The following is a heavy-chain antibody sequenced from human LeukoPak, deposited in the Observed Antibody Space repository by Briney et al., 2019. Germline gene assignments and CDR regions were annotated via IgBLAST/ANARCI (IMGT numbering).Heavy chain of an antibody. CDR3: ARGMNAEDFQH. CDR1: GGSISSGSYY. J-gene: IGHJ1*01. CDR2: IYTSGST. V-gene: IGHV4-61*02. Sequence: SETLSLTCTVSGGSISSGSYYWSWIRQPAGKGLEWIGRIYTSGSTNYNPSLKSRVTISVDTSKNQFSLKLSSVTAADTAVYYCARGMNAEDFQHWGQGTLVTVSS.